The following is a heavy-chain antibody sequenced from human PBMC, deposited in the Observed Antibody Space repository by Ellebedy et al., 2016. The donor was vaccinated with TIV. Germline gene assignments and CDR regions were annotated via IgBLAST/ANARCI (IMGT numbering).Heavy chain of an antibody. CDR3: ARDANGGYFDY. CDR1: GGSFSGYY. J-gene: IGHJ4*02. CDR2: IYYSGST. V-gene: IGHV4-59*01. D-gene: IGHD2-8*01. Sequence: SETLSLTCAVYGGSFSGYYWSWIRQPPGKGLEWIGYIYYSGSTNYNPSLKSRVTISVDTSKNQFSLKLSSVTAADTAVYYCARDANGGYFDYWGQGTLVTVSS.